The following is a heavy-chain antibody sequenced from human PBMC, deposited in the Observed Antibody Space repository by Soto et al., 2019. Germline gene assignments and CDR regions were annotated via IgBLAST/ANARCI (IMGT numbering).Heavy chain of an antibody. Sequence: PGGSLRLSCAASGFTFSSYSMNWVRQAPGKGLEWVSSISSSSSYIYYADSVKGRFTISRDNAKNSLYLQMNSLRAEDTAVYYSAREPYTLLYYGSGSRYMDVWGKGTTVTVSS. J-gene: IGHJ6*03. CDR3: AREPYTLLYYGSGSRYMDV. CDR1: GFTFSSYS. D-gene: IGHD3-10*01. CDR2: ISSSSSYI. V-gene: IGHV3-21*01.